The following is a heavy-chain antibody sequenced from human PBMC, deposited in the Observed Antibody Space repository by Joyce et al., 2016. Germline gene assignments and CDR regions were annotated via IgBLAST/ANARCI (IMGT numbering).Heavy chain of an antibody. CDR3: ARLRRWSGPSDC. CDR2: INRDGSST. D-gene: IGHD4-23*01. V-gene: IGHV3-74*03. CDR1: GFTFSSYW. J-gene: IGHJ4*02. Sequence: EVQLVESGGGLVQPGGSLRLSWAASGFTFSSYWLYWVRKAPGKGFVWVSRINRDGSSTTYVDSGKGRYTIARDNAKNTLYLQMNSLRAEDTAVYYCARLRRWSGPSDCWGQGTLVTVSS.